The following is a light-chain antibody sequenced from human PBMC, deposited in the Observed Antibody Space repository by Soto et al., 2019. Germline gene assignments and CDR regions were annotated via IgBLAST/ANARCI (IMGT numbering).Light chain of an antibody. CDR3: QQYGSSPTT. CDR2: EAI. V-gene: IGKV3-20*01. J-gene: IGKJ5*01. Sequence: TQSPSTLSASVGDRATLSCRASQSVSRSSLAWYQQRPGQAPRLLIYEAINRAAGIPDRFSGSGSGTDFTLTISRLEPEDFAVYYCQQYGSSPTTFGQGTRLEIK. CDR1: QSVSRSS.